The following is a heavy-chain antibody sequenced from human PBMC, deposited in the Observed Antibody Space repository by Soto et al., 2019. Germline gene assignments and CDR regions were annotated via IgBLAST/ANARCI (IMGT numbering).Heavy chain of an antibody. CDR3: ARGITAGVDY. J-gene: IGHJ4*02. V-gene: IGHV1-8*01. D-gene: IGHD1-26*01. CDR1: GYSFTSLD. CDR2: KQPSSGRT. Sequence: QVQLVQSGAEVREPGASVKVSCKASGYSFTSLDFNWVRQTTGQGLEWMGWKQPSSGRTGYAQKFQGRVTMTRDTSINTAYMELSSLTSDDTAFYYCARGITAGVDYWGQGTLVTVTS.